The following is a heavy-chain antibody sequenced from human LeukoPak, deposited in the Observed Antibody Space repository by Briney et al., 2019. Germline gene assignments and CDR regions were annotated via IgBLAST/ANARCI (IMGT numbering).Heavy chain of an antibody. CDR1: GFTFGTYA. V-gene: IGHV3-30*09. J-gene: IGHJ6*03. CDR3: ARGNSYMDV. CDR2: ISYDGSNK. Sequence: GGSLRLSCAGAGFTFGTYAMNWVRQAPGKGLEWVAVISYDGSNKYYADSVKGRFAISRDNSKNTLYLQMNSLRAEDTAVYSCARGNSYMDVWGKGTTVTVSS.